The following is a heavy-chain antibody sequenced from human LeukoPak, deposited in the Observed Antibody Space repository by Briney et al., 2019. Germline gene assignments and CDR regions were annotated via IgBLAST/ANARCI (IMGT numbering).Heavy chain of an antibody. V-gene: IGHV4-39*01. CDR3: ARHAEYNSGWHFYLDH. Sequence: SETLSLTCTVSGVSTTNGIYYWAWIRQSPGKGLECIGSVHNVGSTYYNLSLRNRVTMSIDTSKNQFSLRLNSVTAADTAVYYCARHAEYNSGWHFYLDHWGQGILVTVSS. CDR2: VHNVGST. D-gene: IGHD6-19*01. CDR1: GVSTTNGIYY. J-gene: IGHJ4*02.